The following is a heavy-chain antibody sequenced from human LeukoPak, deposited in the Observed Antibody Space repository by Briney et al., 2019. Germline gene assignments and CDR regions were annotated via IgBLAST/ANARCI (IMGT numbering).Heavy chain of an antibody. Sequence: GGSLRLSCAASGFTFSSYSMNWVRQAPGKGLEWVSSISSSSSYIYYADSVKGRFTISRDNSKNTLYLQMNSLRAEDTAVYYCAKGRVGATYYFDYWGQGTLVTVSS. CDR3: AKGRVGATYYFDY. CDR1: GFTFSSYS. D-gene: IGHD1-26*01. J-gene: IGHJ4*02. V-gene: IGHV3-21*01. CDR2: ISSSSSYI.